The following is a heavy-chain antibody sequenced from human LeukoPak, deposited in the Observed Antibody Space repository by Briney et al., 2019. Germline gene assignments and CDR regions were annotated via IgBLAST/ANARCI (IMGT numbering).Heavy chain of an antibody. V-gene: IGHV3-53*01. D-gene: IGHD3-22*01. CDR1: GFTVSSNY. CDR2: IYSGGST. J-gene: IGHJ4*02. Sequence: GGSLRLSCAASGFTVSSNYMSWVRQAPGKGLEWVSVIYSGGSTYYADSVKGRFTISRDNSKNTLYLQMNSLRAEDTAVYYCAKAAPAEYDSSGHYTPGPFDYWGQGTLVTVSS. CDR3: AKAAPAEYDSSGHYTPGPFDY.